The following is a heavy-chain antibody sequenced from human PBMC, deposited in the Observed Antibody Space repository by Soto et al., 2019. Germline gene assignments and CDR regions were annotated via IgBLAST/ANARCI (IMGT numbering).Heavy chain of an antibody. CDR3: ARVWFGELLLNSNYYYGMDV. CDR2: INHSGST. V-gene: IGHV4-34*01. CDR1: GGSFSGYY. J-gene: IGHJ6*02. D-gene: IGHD3-10*01. Sequence: QVQLQQWGAGLLKPSETLSLTCAVYGGSFSGYYWSWIRQPPGKGLEWIGEINHSGSTNYNPSLKSRVTISVDTSKNQFSLKLSSVTAADTAVYYCARVWFGELLLNSNYYYGMDVWGQGTTVTVSS.